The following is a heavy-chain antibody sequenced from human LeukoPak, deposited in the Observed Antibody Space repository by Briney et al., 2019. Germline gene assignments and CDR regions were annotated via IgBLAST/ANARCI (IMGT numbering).Heavy chain of an antibody. CDR3: ARESYDSSGYLNIFDY. CDR2: INPSGGST. V-gene: IGHV1-46*01. J-gene: IGHJ4*02. D-gene: IGHD3-22*01. CDR1: GYTFTIYD. Sequence: ASVKVSCKASGYTFTIYDISWVRQAPGRGLEWMGIINPSGGSTSYAQKFQGRVTMTRDTSTSTVYMELSSLRSEDTAVYYCARESYDSSGYLNIFDYWGQGTLVTVSS.